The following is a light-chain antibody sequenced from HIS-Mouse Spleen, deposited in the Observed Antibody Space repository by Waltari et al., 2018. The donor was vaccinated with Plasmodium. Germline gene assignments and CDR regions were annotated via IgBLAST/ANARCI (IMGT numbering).Light chain of an antibody. CDR1: RSDGGGYNY. V-gene: IGLV2-8*01. CDR3: SSYAGSNNLV. J-gene: IGLJ2*01. CDR2: EVS. Sequence: QSALTQPPSASGSPGQSVTLPCTGPRSDGGGYNYVSWYQPHPGKAPKLMIYEVSKRPAGVPDRFSGSKSGNTASLTVSGLQAEDEADYYCSSYAGSNNLVFGGGTKLTVL.